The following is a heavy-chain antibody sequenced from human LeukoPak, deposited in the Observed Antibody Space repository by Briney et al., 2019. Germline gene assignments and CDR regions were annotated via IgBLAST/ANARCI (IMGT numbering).Heavy chain of an antibody. D-gene: IGHD2-21*02. CDR3: AREAPYCGGDCPNDY. J-gene: IGHJ4*02. CDR2: INPDSGGT. V-gene: IGHV1-2*02. Sequence: ASVKVSCKASGYTFTSYGISWVRQAPGQGLEWMGWINPDSGGTNYAQRFQGRVTMTRDTSISTAYMELSSLRSDDTAMYYCAREAPYCGGDCPNDYWGQGTLVTVSS. CDR1: GYTFTSYG.